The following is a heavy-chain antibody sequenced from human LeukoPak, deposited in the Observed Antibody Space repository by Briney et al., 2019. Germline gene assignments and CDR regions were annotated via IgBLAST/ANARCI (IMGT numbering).Heavy chain of an antibody. CDR3: ARTGGSGWYMSLGAFDI. V-gene: IGHV4-61*02. J-gene: IGHJ3*02. Sequence: SETLSLTCTVSGGSISSGSYYWSWIRQPAGKGLEWTGRIYTSGSTNYNPSLKSRVTISVDTSKNQFSLKLSSVTAADTAVYYCARTGGSGWYMSLGAFDIWGQGTMVTVSS. D-gene: IGHD6-19*01. CDR2: IYTSGST. CDR1: GGSISSGSYY.